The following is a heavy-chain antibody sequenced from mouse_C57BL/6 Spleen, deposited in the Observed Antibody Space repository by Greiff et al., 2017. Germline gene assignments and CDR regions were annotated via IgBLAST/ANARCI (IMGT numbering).Heavy chain of an antibody. V-gene: IGHV1-69*01. CDR1: GYTFTSYW. J-gene: IGHJ3*01. D-gene: IGHD6-1*01. CDR2: LDPSDSYP. Sequence: QVQLQQPGAELVMPGASVKLSCKASGYTFTSYWMHWVKQRPGQGLEWIGELDPSDSYPNYNQKFKGKSTLTVDKSSSTPYMQLSSLTSEDSAVYYCARTLYRGFAYWGQGTLVTVSA. CDR3: ARTLYRGFAY.